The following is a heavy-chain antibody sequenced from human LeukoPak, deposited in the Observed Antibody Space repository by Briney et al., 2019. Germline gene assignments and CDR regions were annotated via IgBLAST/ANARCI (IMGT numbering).Heavy chain of an antibody. D-gene: IGHD6-13*01. Sequence: GGSLRLSCAASGFTVSSNYMSWVRQAPGKGLEWVSVIYSGGSTYYADSVKGRFTISRDNSKNTLYLQMNSLRAEDTAVYYCARSIAAAHDAFHIWGQGTMVTVSS. CDR1: GFTVSSNY. CDR2: IYSGGST. J-gene: IGHJ3*02. V-gene: IGHV3-53*01. CDR3: ARSIAAAHDAFHI.